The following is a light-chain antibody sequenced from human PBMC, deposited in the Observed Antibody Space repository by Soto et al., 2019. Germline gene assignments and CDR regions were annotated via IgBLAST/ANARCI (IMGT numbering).Light chain of an antibody. CDR2: DVS. Sequence: QSVLTKPASVSGSPGQSITISCIGTTSDVGGYNYVSWYQQHPGKAPKFMIYDVSNRPSGVSNRFSGSKSGNTASLTISGLQAEDEADSYCSSNTTSNIRQIVFGTGTKVTVL. J-gene: IGLJ1*01. CDR1: TSDVGGYNY. V-gene: IGLV2-14*01. CDR3: SSNTTSNIRQIV.